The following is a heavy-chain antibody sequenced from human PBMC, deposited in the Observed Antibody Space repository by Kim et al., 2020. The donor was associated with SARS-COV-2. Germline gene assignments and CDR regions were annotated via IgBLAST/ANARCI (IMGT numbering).Heavy chain of an antibody. CDR2: ISYDGSNK. D-gene: IGHD3-22*01. J-gene: IGHJ6*02. V-gene: IGHV3-30*04. Sequence: GGSLRLFCAASGFTFSSYAMHWVRQAPGKGLEWVAVISYDGSNKYYADSVKGRFTISRDNSKNTLYLQMNSLRAEDTAVYYCARDFPLSSGYYFGMDVWGQGTTVTVSS. CDR1: GFTFSSYA. CDR3: ARDFPLSSGYYFGMDV.